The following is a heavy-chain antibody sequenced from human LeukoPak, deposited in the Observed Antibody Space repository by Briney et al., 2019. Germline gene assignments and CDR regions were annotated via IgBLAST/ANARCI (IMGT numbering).Heavy chain of an antibody. CDR2: IKSKTDGGTT. V-gene: IGHV3-15*01. CDR1: GFTFSNAW. D-gene: IGHD3-10*01. J-gene: IGHJ4*02. CDR3: TTEDYYGSGSYYNDGYYFDY. Sequence: PGGSLRLSCAASGFTFSNAWMSWVRQTPGKGLEWVGRIKSKTDGGTTDYAAPVKGRFTISRDDSKNTLYLQMSSLKTEDTAVYYCTTEDYYGSGSYYNDGYYFDYWGQGTLVTVSS.